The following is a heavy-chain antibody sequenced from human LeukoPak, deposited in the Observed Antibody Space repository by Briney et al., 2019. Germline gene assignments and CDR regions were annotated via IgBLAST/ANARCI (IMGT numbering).Heavy chain of an antibody. CDR3: ARRESSGWFGAFDI. CDR1: GGSFSGYY. D-gene: IGHD6-19*01. J-gene: IGHJ3*02. Sequence: PSETLSLTCAVYGGSFSGYYWSWIRQPPGKGLEWIGEINHSGSTNYNPSLKSRVTISVDTSKNQFSLKLSSVTAADTAVYYCARRESSGWFGAFDIWGQGTMVTVSS. V-gene: IGHV4-34*01. CDR2: INHSGST.